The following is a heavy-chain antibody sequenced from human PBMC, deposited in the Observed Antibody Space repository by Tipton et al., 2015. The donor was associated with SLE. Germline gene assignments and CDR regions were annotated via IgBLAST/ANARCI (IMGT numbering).Heavy chain of an antibody. J-gene: IGHJ4*02. Sequence: SLRLSCAASGFTFDDYAMHWVRQAPGKGLEWVSLISWDGGSTYYADSVKGRFTISRDNSKDSLYLQMNSLRAEDTALYFCVKDGLSSGLPYFDQWGQGTLVTVSS. CDR3: VKDGLSSGLPYFDQ. V-gene: IGHV3-43D*04. CDR2: ISWDGGST. D-gene: IGHD6-19*01. CDR1: GFTFDDYA.